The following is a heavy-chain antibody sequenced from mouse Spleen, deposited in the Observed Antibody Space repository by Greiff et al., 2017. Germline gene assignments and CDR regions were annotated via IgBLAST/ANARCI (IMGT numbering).Heavy chain of an antibody. CDR1: GYTFTSYW. J-gene: IGHJ1*01. CDR2: IYPGSGSP. CDR3: ARAGNWDRWYFDV. D-gene: IGHD4-1*01. V-gene: IGHV1-55*01. Sequence: QVQLQQPGAELVKPGASVKMSCKASGYTFTSYWIPWVKQRPGQGLAWIGDIYPGSGSPNYNEKFKSKATLTVDTSSSTAYMQLSSLTSEDSAVYYCARAGNWDRWYFDVWGAGTTVTGSS.